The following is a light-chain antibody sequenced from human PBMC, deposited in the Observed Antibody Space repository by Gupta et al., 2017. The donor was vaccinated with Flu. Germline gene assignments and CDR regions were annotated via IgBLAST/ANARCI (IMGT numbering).Light chain of an antibody. V-gene: IGLV3-1*01. CDR1: KLGDQF. J-gene: IGLJ3*02. CDR3: QVWDSSAPNWV. CDR2: QDT. Sequence: SYELTQPPSVSVSPGQTASITCSGDKLGDQFACWYQQKPGQSPVLVIDQDTKRPSGIPERFSGSNSGNTATRTVSGTQGMDEADYYCQVWDSSAPNWVVGGGTKLTVL.